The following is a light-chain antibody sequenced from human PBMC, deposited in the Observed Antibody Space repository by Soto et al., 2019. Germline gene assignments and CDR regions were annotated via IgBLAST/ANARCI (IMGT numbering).Light chain of an antibody. CDR1: QSVSGY. Sequence: EIVLTQSPATLPLSPGERATLSCRASQSVSGYLAWYRQKPGQAPRLLIYYASNRATGTPSRFSGSGSGTDFTLTISSLEPEDVAVYYCQQRRNWPLTFGGGTKVEIK. CDR2: YAS. J-gene: IGKJ4*01. V-gene: IGKV3-11*01. CDR3: QQRRNWPLT.